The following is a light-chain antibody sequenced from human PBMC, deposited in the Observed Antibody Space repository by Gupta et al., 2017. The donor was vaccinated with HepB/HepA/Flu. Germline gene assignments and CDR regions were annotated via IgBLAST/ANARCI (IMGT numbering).Light chain of an antibody. Sequence: EIVLTQSPATLSLSPGERATLSCRASQSVSSFLAWYQQKPGQAPGLLIYDASNRATGIPARFSGSGSGTDFTLTISSLEPEDFAVYYCQQRTNWPTFTFGPGTKVDIK. V-gene: IGKV3-11*01. CDR1: QSVSSF. J-gene: IGKJ3*01. CDR3: QQRTNWPTFT. CDR2: DAS.